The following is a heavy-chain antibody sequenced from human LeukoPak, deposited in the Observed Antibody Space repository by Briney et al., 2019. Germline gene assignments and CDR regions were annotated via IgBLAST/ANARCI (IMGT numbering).Heavy chain of an antibody. CDR1: GFTLSSYA. CDR3: AKAASSGWYYFDY. CDR2: ISGSGGST. V-gene: IGHV3-23*01. J-gene: IGHJ4*02. Sequence: GESLKISCAASGFTLSSYAMSWVRQAPGKGLEWVSAISGSGGSTYYADSVKGRFTISRDNSKNTLYLQMNSLRAEDTAVYYCAKAASSGWYYFDYWGQGTLVTVSS. D-gene: IGHD6-19*01.